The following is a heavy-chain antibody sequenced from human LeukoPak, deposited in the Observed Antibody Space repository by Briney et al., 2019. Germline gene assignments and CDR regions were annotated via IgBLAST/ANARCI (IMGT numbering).Heavy chain of an antibody. CDR3: VRDLSGENWFDP. D-gene: IGHD5-12*01. V-gene: IGHV3-21*01. CDR2: ISSSSSYI. CDR1: GFTFSSYS. J-gene: IGHJ5*02. Sequence: GGSLRLSCAASGFTFSSYSMNWVRQAPGKGLEWVSSISSSSSYIYYADSVKGRFTISRDNAKNSLYLQMNSLRAEDTAVYYCVRDLSGENWFDPWGQGTLVTVSS.